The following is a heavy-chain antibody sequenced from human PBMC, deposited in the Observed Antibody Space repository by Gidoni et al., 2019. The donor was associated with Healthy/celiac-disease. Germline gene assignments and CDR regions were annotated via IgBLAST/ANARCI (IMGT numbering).Heavy chain of an antibody. D-gene: IGHD3-3*01. CDR2: IKQDGSEK. Sequence: EVQLVESGGGLVQPGGSLRLSCAASGFTFSIYWMSWVGQAPGKGLEWLANIKQDGSEKYYVDSVKGRFTISRDNAKNSLYLQMNSLRAEDTAVYYCARANTIFGVVILGFDYWGQGTLVTVSS. CDR3: ARANTIFGVVILGFDY. V-gene: IGHV3-7*01. CDR1: GFTFSIYW. J-gene: IGHJ4*02.